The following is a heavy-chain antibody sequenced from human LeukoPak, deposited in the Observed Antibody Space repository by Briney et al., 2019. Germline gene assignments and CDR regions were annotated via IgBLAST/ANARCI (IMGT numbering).Heavy chain of an antibody. CDR3: AGLFCGGGSCYPRY. V-gene: IGHV4-39*01. D-gene: IGHD2-15*01. CDR2: IFYAGST. CDR1: GGSISSIYYH. J-gene: IGHJ4*02. Sequence: SETLSLTCTVSGGSISSIYYHWGWVRQPPGDGLEWIGSIFYAGSTYDNPSLKSRVTMSVDTSKSQFSLSLSSVTATDTAVHYCAGLFCGGGSCYPRYWGQGILVAVSS.